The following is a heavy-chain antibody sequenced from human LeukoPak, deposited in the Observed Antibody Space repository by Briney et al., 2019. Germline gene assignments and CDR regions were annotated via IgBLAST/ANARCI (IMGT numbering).Heavy chain of an antibody. Sequence: GGSLRLSCAASGFTFRRYSMNWIRRAPGKGLEWISYINEGSNNIFYADSVKGRFTISRDNAKNSLHLQMNSLRVDDTAVYYCARDDLTNGYNGNFWGQGTLVTVSS. V-gene: IGHV3-48*01. CDR2: INEGSNNI. J-gene: IGHJ4*02. CDR1: GFTFRRYS. CDR3: ARDDLTNGYNGNF. D-gene: IGHD5-24*01.